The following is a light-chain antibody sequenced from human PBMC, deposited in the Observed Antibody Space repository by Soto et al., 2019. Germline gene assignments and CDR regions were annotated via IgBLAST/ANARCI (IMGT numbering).Light chain of an antibody. CDR2: QAS. CDR3: QQYDISSRT. J-gene: IGKJ2*02. Sequence: DIPMTQFPSTLSASVGDRVTIICRASQSISTWLAWYQHKPGKAPKLLIYQASSLEGGVPSRFSGSGSGTEFTLTISSLQYDDFATYYCQQYDISSRTFGQGTKVETK. V-gene: IGKV1-5*03. CDR1: QSISTW.